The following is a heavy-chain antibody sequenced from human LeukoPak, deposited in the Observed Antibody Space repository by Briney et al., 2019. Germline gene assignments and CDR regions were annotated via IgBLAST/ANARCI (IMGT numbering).Heavy chain of an antibody. CDR2: ISGGDDTT. CDR3: AKDKQWLVLDY. D-gene: IGHD6-19*01. Sequence: GGSLRLSCAASGFTFSSYAMSWVRQAPGKGLEWVSGISGGDDTTYFADSVKSRFTISRDNSKNTLYLQMNRLRAEDTAVYYCAKDKQWLVLDYWGQGTLVTVSS. J-gene: IGHJ4*02. V-gene: IGHV3-23*01. CDR1: GFTFSSYA.